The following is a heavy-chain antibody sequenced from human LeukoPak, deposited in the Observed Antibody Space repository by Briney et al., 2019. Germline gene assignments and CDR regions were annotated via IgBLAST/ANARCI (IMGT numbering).Heavy chain of an antibody. CDR2: IYYSGST. CDR3: ARSHYSSSWYDIDY. V-gene: IGHV4-59*11. J-gene: IGHJ4*02. CDR1: GGSISSHN. D-gene: IGHD6-13*01. Sequence: PSETLSLTCTASGGSISSHNWSWIRQPPGKGLEWIGYIYYSGSTNYNPSLKSRVTISVDTSKNQFSLKLSSVTAADTAVYYCARSHYSSSWYDIDYWGQGTLVTVSS.